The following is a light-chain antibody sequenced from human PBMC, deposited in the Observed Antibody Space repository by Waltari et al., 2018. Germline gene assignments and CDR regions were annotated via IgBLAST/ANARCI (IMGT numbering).Light chain of an antibody. CDR3: QTGGHGTWV. Sequence: QLVVTQSPSASASLGASVKLTCTLSSGHSSNIIAWLQQQPEKGPRYLLKVNSAGSHSRGDEIPDRFSGASSGAERYLTISSLQAEDEADYYCQTGGHGTWVFGGGTKLTVL. CDR2: VNSAGSH. J-gene: IGLJ3*02. V-gene: IGLV4-69*01. CDR1: SGHSSNI.